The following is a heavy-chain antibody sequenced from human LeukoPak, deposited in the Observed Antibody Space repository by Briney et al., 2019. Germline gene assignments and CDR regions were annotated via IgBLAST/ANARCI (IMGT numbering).Heavy chain of an antibody. CDR1: GFIFGDHG. CDR2: INWNGGST. D-gene: IGHD6-19*01. CDR3: AGGDRNGWYFDF. J-gene: IGHJ4*02. V-gene: IGHV3-20*04. Sequence: GGSLRLSCAASGFIFGDHGMSWVRQVPGKGLEWVSGINWNGGSTGYADSVKGRFTISRDNAKNSLYLQMNSLRAEDTALYYCAGGDRNGWYFDFWGQGILVTVSS.